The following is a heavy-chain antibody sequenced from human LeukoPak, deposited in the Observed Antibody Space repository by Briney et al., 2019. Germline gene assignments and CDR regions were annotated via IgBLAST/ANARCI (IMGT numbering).Heavy chain of an antibody. CDR1: GFTFSSYS. Sequence: GGSLRLPCAASGFTFSSYSLNWVRQAPGKGLEWISYISSSSTPIYYADSVKGRFTISRDNAKNSLYLQMNSLRDEDTAVYYCATVSWLRLHGGYYFDYWGQGTLVTVSS. CDR2: ISSSSTPI. D-gene: IGHD5-12*01. V-gene: IGHV3-48*02. J-gene: IGHJ4*02. CDR3: ATVSWLRLHGGYYFDY.